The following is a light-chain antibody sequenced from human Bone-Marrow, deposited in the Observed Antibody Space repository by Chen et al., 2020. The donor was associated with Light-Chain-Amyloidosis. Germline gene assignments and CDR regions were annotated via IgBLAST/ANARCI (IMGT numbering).Light chain of an antibody. CDR2: KDT. Sequence: SFELTQPPSVSVSPGQTATITCYGDELPKQYACWYQQKPGQAPVLMIFKDTERPSGIPGRFSGSSSGTTVTLTISGVQAEDEADYYCQSADSSGTYVEFGGGTKLTVL. V-gene: IGLV3-25*03. CDR1: ELPKQY. J-gene: IGLJ2*01. CDR3: QSADSSGTYVE.